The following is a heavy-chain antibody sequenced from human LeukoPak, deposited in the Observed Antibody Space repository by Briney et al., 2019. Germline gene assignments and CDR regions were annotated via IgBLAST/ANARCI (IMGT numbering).Heavy chain of an antibody. D-gene: IGHD1-26*01. CDR3: ASVVWWGAYYFDY. J-gene: IGHJ4*02. CDR2: GSSSEST. Sequence: SETLSLTCTVSGGSISSSSYYWGWIRQPPGNGLEWIGSGSSSESTYYNPSLKSRVTISVDTSKNQFSLKLSSVTAADTAVYYCASVVWWGAYYFDYWGQGTLVTVSS. V-gene: IGHV4-39*01. CDR1: GGSISSSSYY.